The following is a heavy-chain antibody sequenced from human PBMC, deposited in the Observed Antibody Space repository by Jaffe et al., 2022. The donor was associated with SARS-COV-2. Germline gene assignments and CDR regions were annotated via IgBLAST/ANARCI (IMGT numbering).Heavy chain of an antibody. CDR3: ASGWELPTRLWGMDV. CDR2: ISSSGSTI. CDR1: GFTFSSYE. Sequence: EVQLVESGGGLVQPGGSLRLSCAASGFTFSSYEMNWVRQAPGKGLEWVSYISSSGSTIYYADSVKGRFTISRDNAKNSLYLQMNSLRAEDTAVYYCASGWELPTRLWGMDVWGQGTTVTVSS. J-gene: IGHJ6*02. D-gene: IGHD1-26*01. V-gene: IGHV3-48*03.